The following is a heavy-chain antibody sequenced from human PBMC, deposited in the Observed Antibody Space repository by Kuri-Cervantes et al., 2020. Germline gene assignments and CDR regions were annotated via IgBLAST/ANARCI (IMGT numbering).Heavy chain of an antibody. CDR3: ARGILNYYDSSGHYQIDY. CDR2: IIPVFGTT. Sequence: SVKVSCKASGGTFSSYAISWVRQALGQGLEWVGGIIPVFGTTHYAQKFQGRVTIITDESMNTVYMQMSSLTSDDTATYYCARGILNYYDSSGHYQIDYWGQGTLVTVSS. D-gene: IGHD3-22*01. V-gene: IGHV1-69*05. J-gene: IGHJ4*02. CDR1: GGTFSSYA.